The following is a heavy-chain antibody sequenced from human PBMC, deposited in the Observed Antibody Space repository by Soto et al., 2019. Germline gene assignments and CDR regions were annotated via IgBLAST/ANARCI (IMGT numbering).Heavy chain of an antibody. D-gene: IGHD3-9*01. CDR2: ISGDGTTI. CDR1: GFPFSSYW. Sequence: DVQLVESGGDSVQPGGSLRLSCAASGFPFSSYWMHWVRHTPGKGLEWVSRISGDGTTIYYADSVTGRFTVSRDNAKNTLSLQMRGLGAEDTAVDYCAREYYGLLTGYYNDHWGQGTLVSVSS. J-gene: IGHJ4*02. CDR3: AREYYGLLTGYYNDH. V-gene: IGHV3-74*01.